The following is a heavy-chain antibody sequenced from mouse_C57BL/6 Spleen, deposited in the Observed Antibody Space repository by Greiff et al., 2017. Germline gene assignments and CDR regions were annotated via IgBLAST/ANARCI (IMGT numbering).Heavy chain of an antibody. Sequence: QVQLQQSGPELVKPGASVKISCKASGYAFSSSWMNWVKQRPGKGLEWIGRIYPGDGDTNYNGKFKGKATLTADKSSSTAYMQLSSLTSEESAVYCCAKGTGTGAMDYWGQGTSVTVSS. CDR3: AKGTGTGAMDY. CDR1: GYAFSSSW. CDR2: IYPGDGDT. D-gene: IGHD4-1*01. V-gene: IGHV1-82*01. J-gene: IGHJ4*01.